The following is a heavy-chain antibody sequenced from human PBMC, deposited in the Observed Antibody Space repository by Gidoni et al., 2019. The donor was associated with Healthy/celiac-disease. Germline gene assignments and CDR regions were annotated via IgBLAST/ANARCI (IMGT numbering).Heavy chain of an antibody. V-gene: IGHV5-10-1*03. CDR2: IDPSDSYT. Sequence: EVQLVQSGAEVKKPGESLRISCKGSGYSFTSYWISWVRQMPGKGLEWMGRIDPSDSYTNYSPSFQGHVTISADKSISTAYLQWSSLKASDTAMYYCARQGYYGSGRNLGRFDPWGQGTLVTVSS. J-gene: IGHJ5*02. CDR3: ARQGYYGSGRNLGRFDP. CDR1: GYSFTSYW. D-gene: IGHD3-10*01.